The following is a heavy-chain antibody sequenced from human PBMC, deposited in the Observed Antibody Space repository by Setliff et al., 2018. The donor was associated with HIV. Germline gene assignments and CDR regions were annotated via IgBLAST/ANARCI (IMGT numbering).Heavy chain of an antibody. D-gene: IGHD3-10*01. J-gene: IGHJ3*02. Sequence: SETLSLTCSVSGDSITSTTWWTWVRQPPGKGLEWIGEIYHSGSTNYSPSLNSRVTISLDKSKNQFSLKLTSVNAAATAVYYCARGDGEASFDIWGRGTMVTVSS. CDR3: ARGDGEASFDI. V-gene: IGHV4-4*02. CDR1: GDSITSTTW. CDR2: IYHSGST.